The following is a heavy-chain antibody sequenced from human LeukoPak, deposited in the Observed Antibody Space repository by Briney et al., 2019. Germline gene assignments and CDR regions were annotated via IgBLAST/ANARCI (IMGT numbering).Heavy chain of an antibody. CDR2: IYYTGST. CDR1: GAPNSSYY. D-gene: IGHD4-17*01. V-gene: IGHV4-59*01. J-gene: IGHJ5*02. CDR3: TRTNYGDYNWFDP. Sequence: PSETLSLTCTVSGAPNSSYYGSGTRHPPGKGLEWIGYIYYTGSTNYNPSLKSRVTMSVDTSKNQFSLKVTSVTAADTAIYYCTRTNYGDYNWFDPWGQGTLVTVSS.